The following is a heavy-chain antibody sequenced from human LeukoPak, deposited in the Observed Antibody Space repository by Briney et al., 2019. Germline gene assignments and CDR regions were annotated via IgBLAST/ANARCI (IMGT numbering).Heavy chain of an antibody. J-gene: IGHJ4*02. D-gene: IGHD2/OR15-2a*01. CDR2: ISWNSGSI. V-gene: IGHV3-9*01. CDR3: AKDLYSNDDH. CDR1: GFTFDDYA. Sequence: GGSLRLSCAASGFTFDDYAMHWVRQAPGKGLEWVSGISWNSGSIGYADSVKGRFTISRDNAKNSLYLQMNSLRAEDTAVYYCAKDLYSNDDHWGQGTLVTVSS.